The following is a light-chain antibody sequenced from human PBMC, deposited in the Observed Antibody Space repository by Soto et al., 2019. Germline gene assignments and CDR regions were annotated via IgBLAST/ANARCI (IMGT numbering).Light chain of an antibody. Sequence: QSVLTQPPSASGSPGQSVAISCTGTSSDVGGYNYVSWYQQHPGKAPKLMIYEVNKRPSGGPDRFSGSKSGNTASLTVSGLQAEDEADYYSSSYAGSSNVFGSGTKVTVL. CDR1: SSDVGGYNY. V-gene: IGLV2-8*01. J-gene: IGLJ1*01. CDR2: EVN. CDR3: SSYAGSSNV.